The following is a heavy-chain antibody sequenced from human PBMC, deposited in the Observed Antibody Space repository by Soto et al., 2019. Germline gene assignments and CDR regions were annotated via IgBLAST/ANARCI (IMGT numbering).Heavy chain of an antibody. V-gene: IGHV3-30*18. CDR3: AKDDRFYSSGWYYFDY. D-gene: IGHD6-19*01. CDR1: GFTFSSYG. Sequence: GGSLRLSCAASGFTFSSYGMHWVRQAPGKGLEWVAVISYDGSNKYYADSVKGRFTISRDNSKNTLYLQMNSLRAEDTAVYYCAKDDRFYSSGWYYFDYWGQGTLVTVSS. CDR2: ISYDGSNK. J-gene: IGHJ4*02.